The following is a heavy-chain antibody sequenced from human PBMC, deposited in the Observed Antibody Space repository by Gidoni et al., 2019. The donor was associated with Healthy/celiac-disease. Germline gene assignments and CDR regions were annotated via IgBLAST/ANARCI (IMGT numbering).Heavy chain of an antibody. D-gene: IGHD6-6*01. CDR3: AREPFIAARPLFRMGY. V-gene: IGHV1-46*01. CDR2: INPSGGST. CDR1: GYTFTSYY. Sequence: QVQLVQSGAEVKKPGASVKVSCKASGYTFTSYYMHWVRQAPGQGLEWMGIINPSGGSTSYAQKFQGRVTMTRDTSTSTVYMELSSLRSEDTAVYYCAREPFIAARPLFRMGYWGQGTLVTVSS. J-gene: IGHJ4*02.